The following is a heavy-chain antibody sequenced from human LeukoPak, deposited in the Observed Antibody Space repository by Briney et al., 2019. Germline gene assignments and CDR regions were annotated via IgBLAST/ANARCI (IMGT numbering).Heavy chain of an antibody. J-gene: IGHJ5*02. CDR1: GFTFSSYA. CDR3: AKDSTSTYSSCWYIPWFDP. D-gene: IGHD6-13*01. V-gene: IGHV3-23*01. CDR2: ISGSGGST. Sequence: GGSLRLSCAASGFTFSSYARSWVRQAPGKGLEWVSAISGSGGSTYYADSVKGRFTISRDNSKNTLYLQMNSLRAEDTAVYYCAKDSTSTYSSCWYIPWFDPWGQGTLVTVSS.